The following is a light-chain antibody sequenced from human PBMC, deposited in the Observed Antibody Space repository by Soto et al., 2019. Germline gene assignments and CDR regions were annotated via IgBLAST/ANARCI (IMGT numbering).Light chain of an antibody. Sequence: EIQMTQSPSSLSASVGDRVTITCQASQDISNYLNWYQQKPGKAPKLLIYDASNLETGVPSRFSGSGSATDFTFTISSLQPEDIATYYCQHYDNLRYFGGGTKVEIK. CDR3: QHYDNLRY. V-gene: IGKV1-33*01. CDR1: QDISNY. CDR2: DAS. J-gene: IGKJ4*01.